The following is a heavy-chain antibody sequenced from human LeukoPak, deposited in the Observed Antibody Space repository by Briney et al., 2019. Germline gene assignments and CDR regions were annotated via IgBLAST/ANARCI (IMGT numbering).Heavy chain of an antibody. CDR2: IIPIFGTA. Sequence: GSSVKVSCKASGDSFSSYAITWVRQAPGQGLEWLGRIIPIFGTANYPQKFQGRVTITADILSSTAYIGMTNLTSDDTAVYFCAKQGAARQDYYMDVWGNGTTVSVS. D-gene: IGHD5-18*01. CDR3: AKQGAARQDYYMDV. CDR1: GDSFSSYA. V-gene: IGHV1-69*06. J-gene: IGHJ6*03.